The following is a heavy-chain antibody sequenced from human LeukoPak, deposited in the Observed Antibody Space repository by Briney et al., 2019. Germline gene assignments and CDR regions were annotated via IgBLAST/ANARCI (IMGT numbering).Heavy chain of an antibody. D-gene: IGHD6-13*01. J-gene: IGHJ5*02. CDR3: ARDQGKAAAGTWYNWFDP. Sequence: ASVKVSCKASGYSFSTYGMIWVRQAPGQGLEWMGWISTGNGNTKYAQKFQGRVTMTTDTSTSTAYMELWSLRSDDTAVYYCARDQGKAAAGTWYNWFDPRGQGTLVTVSS. V-gene: IGHV1-18*01. CDR1: GYSFSTYG. CDR2: ISTGNGNT.